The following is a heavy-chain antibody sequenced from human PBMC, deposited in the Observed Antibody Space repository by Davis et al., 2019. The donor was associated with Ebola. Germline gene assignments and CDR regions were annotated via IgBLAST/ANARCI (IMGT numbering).Heavy chain of an antibody. D-gene: IGHD1-26*01. J-gene: IGHJ3*02. CDR3: ARTSIVGTTTTASDI. CDR1: GYTFNSYG. Sequence: VSVKVSCKASGYTFNSYGIAWVRQAPGQGLEWMGWISAYNGNTNYAQKVQGRVTMTTDTSTGTAYLDLRSLRSDDTAVYFCARTSIVGTTTTASDIWGQGTLVTVSS. CDR2: ISAYNGNT. V-gene: IGHV1-18*04.